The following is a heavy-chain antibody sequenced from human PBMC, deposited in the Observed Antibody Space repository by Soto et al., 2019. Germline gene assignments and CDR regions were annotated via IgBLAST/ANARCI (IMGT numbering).Heavy chain of an antibody. CDR3: XRHATDHTASYYSAMDV. V-gene: IGHV4-39*01. D-gene: IGHD2-21*02. Sequence: PSETLSLTCNVSGDSITASGYYWDWIRQPPGKGLEWIGSIYSSGRSYYNPSLSSRVTISLDTAKNQIYLKVNSVTAADTAVHYCXRHATDHTASYYSAMDVWGQGTTVTVS. CDR2: IYSSGRS. CDR1: GDSITASGYY. J-gene: IGHJ6*02.